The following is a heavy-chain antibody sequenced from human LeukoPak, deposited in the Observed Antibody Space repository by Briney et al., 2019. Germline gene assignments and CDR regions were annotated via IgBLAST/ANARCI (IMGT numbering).Heavy chain of an antibody. CDR2: IYSGGST. Sequence: PGGSLRLSCAASGFTVSNNYMSWVRQAPGKGLEWVSLIYSGGSTHYTDSVKGRFNISRDNSKNTLYLQMNSLRAEDTAVYCCARGLYSSGYYYDAFDIWGQGTMVTVSS. D-gene: IGHD3-22*01. J-gene: IGHJ3*02. V-gene: IGHV3-66*01. CDR1: GFTVSNNY. CDR3: ARGLYSSGYYYDAFDI.